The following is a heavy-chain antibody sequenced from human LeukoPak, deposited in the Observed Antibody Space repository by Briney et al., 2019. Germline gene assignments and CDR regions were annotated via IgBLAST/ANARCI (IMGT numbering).Heavy chain of an antibody. V-gene: IGHV1-8*01. J-gene: IGHJ6*02. CDR1: GYTFTSYD. CDR2: MNPNSGNT. CDR3: ARAYYDFWSGYSRDQYYYYYGMDV. D-gene: IGHD3-3*01. Sequence: ASVKVSCKASGYTFTSYDINWVRQATGQGLEWMGWMNPNSGNTGYAQKFQGRVTMTRNTSISTAYMELSSLRSEDTAVYYCARAYYDFWSGYSRDQYYYYYGMDVWGQGTTVTVSS.